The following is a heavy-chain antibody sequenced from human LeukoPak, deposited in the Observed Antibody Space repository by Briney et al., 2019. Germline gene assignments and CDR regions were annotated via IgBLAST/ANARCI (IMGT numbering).Heavy chain of an antibody. D-gene: IGHD1-26*01. CDR1: GFTFSSYS. V-gene: IGHV3-48*01. CDR2: ISSSSSSTI. J-gene: IGHJ6*02. CDR3: ASLGDYYGMDV. Sequence: GGSLRLSCAASGFTFSSYSMNWVRQAPGKGLEWVSYISSSSSSTIYYADSVKGRFTISRDNAKNSLYLQMNSQRAEDTAVYYCASLGDYYGMDVWGQGTTVTVSS.